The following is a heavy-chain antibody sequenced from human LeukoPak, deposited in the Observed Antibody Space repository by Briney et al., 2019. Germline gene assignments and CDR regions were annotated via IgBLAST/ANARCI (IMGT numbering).Heavy chain of an antibody. CDR3: AAAGGGYCSGGSRYSPSFDL. J-gene: IGHJ2*01. CDR1: GGSISSGGYY. V-gene: IGHV4-31*03. CDR2: IYYSGST. D-gene: IGHD2-15*01. Sequence: SQTLSLTCTVSGGSISSGGYYWSWIRQHPGKGPEWIGYIYYSGSTYYNPSLKSRVTISVDTSKNQFSLKLSSVTAADTAVYYCAAAGGGYCSGGSRYSPSFDLWGRGTLVTVSS.